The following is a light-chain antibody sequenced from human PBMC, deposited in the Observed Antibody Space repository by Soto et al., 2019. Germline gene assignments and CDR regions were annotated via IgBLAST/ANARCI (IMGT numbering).Light chain of an antibody. CDR2: TNN. Sequence: QSVLTHPPSASGTPGQRVTNSCSGSSSNIGRNFVNWYQQLPGTAPKLLIYTNNQRPSGVPDRFSGSKSGTSASLAISGLQSEDDADYYCAAWDDSLNVYVFGTGTKLTVL. J-gene: IGLJ1*01. CDR3: AAWDDSLNVYV. V-gene: IGLV1-44*01. CDR1: SSNIGRNF.